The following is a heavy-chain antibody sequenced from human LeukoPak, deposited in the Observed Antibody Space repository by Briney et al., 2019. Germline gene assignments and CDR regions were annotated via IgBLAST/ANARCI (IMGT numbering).Heavy chain of an antibody. J-gene: IGHJ4*02. Sequence: SETLSLTCTVSGDSISSNNYYWGWIRQPPGKGLEWIGNVYYSGTTYYNPSLKSRVTISDDTSKNQFSLTLTSVTAADTAVYYCARDSDDSSGYYYGFDYWGQRTLVTVSS. CDR3: ARDSDDSSGYYYGFDY. CDR1: GDSISSNNYY. D-gene: IGHD3-22*01. CDR2: VYYSGTT. V-gene: IGHV4-39*02.